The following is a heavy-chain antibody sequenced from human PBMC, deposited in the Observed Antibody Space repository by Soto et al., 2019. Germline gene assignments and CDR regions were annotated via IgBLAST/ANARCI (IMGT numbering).Heavy chain of an antibody. D-gene: IGHD6-13*01. CDR2: INPSGGST. V-gene: IGHV1-46*03. CDR3: ARPIAAAGAFDI. Sequence: GASVKVSCKASGYTFTSYYMHWVRQAPGQGLEWMGIINPSGGSTSYAQKFQGRVTMTRVTSTSTVYMELSSLRSEDAAVYYCARPIAAAGAFDIWGQGTMVTGSS. J-gene: IGHJ3*02. CDR1: GYTFTSYY.